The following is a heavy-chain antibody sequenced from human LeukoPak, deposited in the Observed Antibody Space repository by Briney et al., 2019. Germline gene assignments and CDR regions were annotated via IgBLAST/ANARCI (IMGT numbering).Heavy chain of an antibody. Sequence: GGSLRLSCTASGLTFSTYWLHWVRHAPGKGLVWVSQIKFDGSLASYADSVKGRFTISRDNAKNTLYLQMNTLGTEDTAVYYCVTGHYDSRMYFDLWGRGTLVTVSS. CDR1: GLTFSTYW. CDR2: IKFDGSLA. J-gene: IGHJ2*01. V-gene: IGHV3-74*01. CDR3: VTGHYDSRMYFDL. D-gene: IGHD3-16*01.